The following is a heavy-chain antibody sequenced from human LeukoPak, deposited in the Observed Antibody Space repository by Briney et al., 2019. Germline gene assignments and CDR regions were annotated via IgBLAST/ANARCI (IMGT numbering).Heavy chain of an antibody. V-gene: IGHV3-21*01. CDR1: GFTFSGYS. Sequence: GGSLRLSCAASGFTFSGYSMNWVRQAPRKGLEWVSSISSSSSYIYYADSVKGRFTISRDNAKNSLYLQMNSLRAEDTAVYYCANMRGDPDFDYWGQGTLVTVSS. CDR3: ANMRGDPDFDY. J-gene: IGHJ4*02. CDR2: ISSSSSYI. D-gene: IGHD2-21*02.